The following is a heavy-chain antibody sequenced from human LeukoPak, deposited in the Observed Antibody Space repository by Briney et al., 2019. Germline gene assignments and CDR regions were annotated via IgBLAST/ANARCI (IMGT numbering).Heavy chain of an antibody. V-gene: IGHV4-39*07. D-gene: IGHD2-15*01. J-gene: IGHJ4*02. Sequence: PSETLSLTCTVSGGSISSSSYYWGWIRQPPVKGLEWIGSIYYSGSTYYNPSLKSRVTISVDTSKNQFSLKLSSVTAADTAVYYCARDRRLLSKRFDYWGQGTLVTVSS. CDR2: IYYSGST. CDR1: GGSISSSSYY. CDR3: ARDRRLLSKRFDY.